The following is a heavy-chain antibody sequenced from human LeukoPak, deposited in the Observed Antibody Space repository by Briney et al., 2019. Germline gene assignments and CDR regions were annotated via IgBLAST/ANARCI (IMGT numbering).Heavy chain of an antibody. Sequence: GGSLKLSCAPSGFTFSGSAMHWVRQASGKGLEWVGRIRSKANSYATAYAASVKGRFTISRDDSKNTAYLQMNSLKTEDTAVYYCTRRYSGSYPHAFDIWGQGTMVTVSS. CDR3: TRRYSGSYPHAFDI. V-gene: IGHV3-73*01. CDR1: GFTFSGSA. J-gene: IGHJ3*02. D-gene: IGHD1-26*01. CDR2: IRSKANSYAT.